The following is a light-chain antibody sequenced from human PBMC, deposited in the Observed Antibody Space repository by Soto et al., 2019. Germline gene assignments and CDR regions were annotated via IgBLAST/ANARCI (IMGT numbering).Light chain of an antibody. CDR3: CSYAGSYTFGYV. J-gene: IGLJ1*01. Sequence: QSALTQPRSVSGSPEQSVTISCTGTSSDVGGYNYVSWYQQHPGKAPKLMIYDVSKRPSGVPDRFSGSKSSNTASLTISGLQAEDEADYYCCSYAGSYTFGYVFGTGTKLTVL. V-gene: IGLV2-11*01. CDR2: DVS. CDR1: SSDVGGYNY.